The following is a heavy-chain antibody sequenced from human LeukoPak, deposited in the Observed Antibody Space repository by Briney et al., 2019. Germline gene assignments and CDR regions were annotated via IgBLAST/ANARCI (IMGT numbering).Heavy chain of an antibody. CDR1: GFTFSSYA. Sequence: GGSLRLSCAASGFTFSSYAMNWFRQAPGKGLEWVSTISVSGGTTYYADSVKGRFTISRDNSKNTLYLQMNSLRAEDTAVYYCAIHTPPYYFDYWGQGTLVTASS. V-gene: IGHV3-23*01. D-gene: IGHD5-18*01. J-gene: IGHJ4*02. CDR3: AIHTPPYYFDY. CDR2: ISVSGGTT.